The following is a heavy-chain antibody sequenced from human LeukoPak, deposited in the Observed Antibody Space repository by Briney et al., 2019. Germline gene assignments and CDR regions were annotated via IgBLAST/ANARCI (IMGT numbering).Heavy chain of an antibody. V-gene: IGHV4-59*01. D-gene: IGHD2-2*01. CDR1: SGSISRFH. J-gene: IGHJ3*02. CDR2: TSYSGSA. CDR3: APLRSKGYQPPTDAFDI. Sequence: PSETLSLTCTVSSGSISRFHWSWIRQPPGKGLEWIGYTSYSGSANYNPSLKSRVTISIDTSKNQFSLKLTSVTAADTAVYYCAPLRSKGYQPPTDAFDIWGHGTMVIVSA.